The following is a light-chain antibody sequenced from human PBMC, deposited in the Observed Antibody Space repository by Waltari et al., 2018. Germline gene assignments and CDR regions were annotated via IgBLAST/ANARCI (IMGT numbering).Light chain of an antibody. V-gene: IGKV3-11*01. CDR2: DAS. CDR3: QQRSSWGFT. Sequence: EIVLTQSPATVSLSPGESATLSCRASQSVTTLLAWYQQRPGQAPRLLIYDASNRATGIPARFGGSGFGTGFTLTISNLDPEDSAIYYCQQRSSWGFTFGPGTKVEIK. CDR1: QSVTTL. J-gene: IGKJ3*01.